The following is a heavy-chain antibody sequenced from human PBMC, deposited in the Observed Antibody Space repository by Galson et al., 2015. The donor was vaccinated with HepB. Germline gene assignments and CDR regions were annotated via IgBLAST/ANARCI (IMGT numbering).Heavy chain of an antibody. J-gene: IGHJ3*01. V-gene: IGHV3-74*01. CDR1: GFTFSSYW. Sequence: SLRLSCAASGFTFSSYWMHWVRQAPGKGLVWVSHINSDGRSTTYADSVKGRFTISRDNAKNTLYLQMSSLRVEDTAVYYCARKTGRQLPLDYWGQGTMVTVSS. CDR2: INSDGRST. CDR3: ARKTGRQLPLDY. D-gene: IGHD2-15*01.